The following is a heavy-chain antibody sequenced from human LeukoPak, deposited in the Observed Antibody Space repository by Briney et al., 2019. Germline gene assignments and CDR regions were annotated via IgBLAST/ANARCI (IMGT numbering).Heavy chain of an antibody. D-gene: IGHD6-13*01. CDR2: INSDGSTT. V-gene: IGHV3-74*01. J-gene: IGHJ4*02. CDR3: ARSPYSSSWSFEY. Sequence: GGSLRLSCAASGFTFSNYWVHWVRQAAGRGLMWVSRINSDGSTTTYADSVKGRFTISRDNAKNTLSLQMNSLRAEDTAVYYCARSPYSSSWSFEYWGQGSLVTVSS. CDR1: GFTFSNYW.